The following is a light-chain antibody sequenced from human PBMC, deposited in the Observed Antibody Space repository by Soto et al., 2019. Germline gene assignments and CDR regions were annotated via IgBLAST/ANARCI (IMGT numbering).Light chain of an antibody. CDR1: QSVSSSD. CDR2: GAS. V-gene: IGKV3-20*01. CDR3: QQYGSSPVYT. Sequence: EIVLTQSPGTLSLSPGDRATLSCRASQSVSSSDVAWYQQKAAQAPRLLIYGASSRATGIPDRFSGSGSGTDFTLTISRLEPEDCAVYYCQQYGSSPVYTFGQGTNLEI. J-gene: IGKJ2*01.